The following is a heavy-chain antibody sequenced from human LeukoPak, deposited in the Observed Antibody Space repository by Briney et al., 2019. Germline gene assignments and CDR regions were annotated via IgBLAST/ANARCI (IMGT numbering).Heavy chain of an antibody. D-gene: IGHD3-10*01. Sequence: GGSLRLSCAASGFTFNNYVMHWVRQAPGKGLEWVSSITWNSGNIGYADSVKGRFTFSRDNAKNSVYLQMSSLRAEDTAVYYCTRDKSAGADTGSSFYYWGQGVLVTVSS. CDR3: TRDKSAGADTGSSFYY. J-gene: IGHJ4*02. CDR2: ITWNSGNI. CDR1: GFTFNNYV. V-gene: IGHV3-9*01.